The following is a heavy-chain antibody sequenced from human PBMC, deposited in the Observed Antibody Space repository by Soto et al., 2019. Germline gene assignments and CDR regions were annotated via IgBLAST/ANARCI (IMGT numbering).Heavy chain of an antibody. D-gene: IGHD1-7*01. CDR1: GFTFSDNW. J-gene: IGHJ4*02. CDR2: ISGDASAT. CDR3: ARGGTRKNYWGLFDS. V-gene: IGHV3-74*01. Sequence: EVQVVESGGGLVQPGGSLRLSCAASGFTFSDNWMHWVRQPPGKGPVWVSRISGDASATSYADSVRGRFTISRDSAKNTVYMHMARMRFEETAVYHCARGGTRKNYWGLFDSWGQGTLVTVSS.